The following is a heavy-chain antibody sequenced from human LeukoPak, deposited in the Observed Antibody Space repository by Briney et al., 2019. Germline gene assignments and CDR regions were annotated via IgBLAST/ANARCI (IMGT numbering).Heavy chain of an antibody. Sequence: ASVKVSCKVSGYTLTELSMHWVRQAPGKGLEWMGGFDPEDGETIYAQKFQGRVTMTEDTSTDTAYMELSSLRSEDTAVYYCATEGRRGGSNYNWFDPWGQGTLVTVSS. CDR2: FDPEDGET. CDR3: ATEGRRGGSNYNWFDP. CDR1: GYTLTELS. D-gene: IGHD2-15*01. V-gene: IGHV1-24*01. J-gene: IGHJ5*02.